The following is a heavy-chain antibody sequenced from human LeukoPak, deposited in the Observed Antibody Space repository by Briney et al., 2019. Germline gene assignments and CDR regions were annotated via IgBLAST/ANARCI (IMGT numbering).Heavy chain of an antibody. CDR1: GYTFTTYG. D-gene: IGHD5-24*01. CDR2: VSAYNGNT. Sequence: ASVKVSCKASGYTFTTYGITWVRQAPGQGLEWMGWVSAYNGNTDYAQKLQGRVTMTTDTSTSTAYMELRSLRSDDTAVYYCARALVDGYKELGYWGQGTLVTVSS. J-gene: IGHJ4*02. V-gene: IGHV1-18*01. CDR3: ARALVDGYKELGY.